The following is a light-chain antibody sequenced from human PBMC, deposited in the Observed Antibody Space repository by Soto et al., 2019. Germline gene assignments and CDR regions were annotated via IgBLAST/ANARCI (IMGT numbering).Light chain of an antibody. J-gene: IGLJ2*01. CDR1: SSNIGAGYD. CDR2: HNN. Sequence: QAVVTQPPSVSGAPGQRVTISCTGSSSNIGAGYDVHWYQQLPGTAPKLLIYHNNNRPSGVPDRFSGSKSGTSASLAITGLQAEDEADYYCQSYDSSLSGVLFGGGTKLTVL. CDR3: QSYDSSLSGVL. V-gene: IGLV1-40*01.